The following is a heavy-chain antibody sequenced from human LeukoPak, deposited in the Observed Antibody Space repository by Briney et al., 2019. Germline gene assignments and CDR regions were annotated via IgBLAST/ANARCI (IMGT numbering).Heavy chain of an antibody. Sequence: GGSLRLSCAASGFTFSRYSMNWVRQAPGKGLEWVSCISSSSSYTYYVDSVKGRFTISRDNAKNSLYLQMNSLRAEDTAVYYCARGLLGDYVAFLNRGQGTLVTVSS. V-gene: IGHV3-21*04. CDR3: ARGLLGDYVAFLN. CDR2: ISSSSSYT. CDR1: GFTFSRYS. D-gene: IGHD3-16*01. J-gene: IGHJ4*02.